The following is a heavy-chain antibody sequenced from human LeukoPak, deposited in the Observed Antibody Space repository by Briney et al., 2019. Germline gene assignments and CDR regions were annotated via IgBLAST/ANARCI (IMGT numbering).Heavy chain of an antibody. D-gene: IGHD3-22*01. Sequence: GGSLRLSCAASGFTFSSYAMTWVRQAPGKGLEWVSAISGSGGSTYYADSVKGRFTISRDNSKNTLYLQMNSLRAEDTAVYYCATPLDYYDRSDSHQGGDWGQGTLVTVSS. V-gene: IGHV3-23*01. CDR3: ATPLDYYDRSDSHQGGD. J-gene: IGHJ4*02. CDR2: ISGSGGST. CDR1: GFTFSSYA.